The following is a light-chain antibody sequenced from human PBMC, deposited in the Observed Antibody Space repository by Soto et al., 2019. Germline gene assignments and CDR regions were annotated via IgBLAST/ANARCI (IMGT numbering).Light chain of an antibody. CDR2: DAS. CDR1: QRIINY. V-gene: IGKV3-11*01. CDR3: QQRNSWPLT. J-gene: IGKJ4*01. Sequence: EIVVAQSPATLSLFPEERATLSCRASQRIINYLAWYQQRPGQAPRLLIYDASSRAPGIPARFSGSGSGTDFTLTISSLEPEDVAIYYCQQRNSWPLTFGGGTKVEIK.